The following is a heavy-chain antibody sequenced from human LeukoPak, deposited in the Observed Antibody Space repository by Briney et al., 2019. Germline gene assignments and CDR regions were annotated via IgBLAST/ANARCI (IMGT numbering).Heavy chain of an antibody. J-gene: IGHJ4*02. D-gene: IGHD2-15*01. Sequence: PGGSLRLSCAASGFSISSHWMYWVRQAPGKGLEWVANIAPDGSETFYVDSVKGRLTISRDNSKITLYLQMNSLRAEDTAIYYCAKAYCSGGRCYYYFDFWGQGTLVTVSS. CDR1: GFSISSHW. CDR2: IAPDGSET. CDR3: AKAYCSGGRCYYYFDF. V-gene: IGHV3-7*05.